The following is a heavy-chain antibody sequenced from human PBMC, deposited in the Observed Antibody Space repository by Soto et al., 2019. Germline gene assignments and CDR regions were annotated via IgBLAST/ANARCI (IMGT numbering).Heavy chain of an antibody. CDR2: IIPIFGTA. Sequence: GASVKVSCKASGGTFSSYAISWVRQAPGQGLEWMGGIIPIFGTANYAQRFQGRVTITADESTSTAYMELSSLRSEDTAVYYCARVLADSNYAPQSNKYYYYGMDVWGQGTTVTVSS. CDR3: ARVLADSNYAPQSNKYYYYGMDV. J-gene: IGHJ6*02. D-gene: IGHD4-4*01. V-gene: IGHV1-69*13. CDR1: GGTFSSYA.